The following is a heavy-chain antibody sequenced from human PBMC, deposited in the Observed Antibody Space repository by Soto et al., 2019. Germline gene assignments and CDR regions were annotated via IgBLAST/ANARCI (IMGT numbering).Heavy chain of an antibody. V-gene: IGHV3-53*01. CDR2: IYSGGST. D-gene: IGHD3-22*01. CDR3: ARYLPSYDRAPHPH. J-gene: IGHJ4*02. CDR1: GFTVSSNY. Sequence: PGGSLRLSCAASGFTVSSNYMSWVRQAPGKGLEWVSVIYSGGSTYYADSVKGRFTISRDNSKNTLYLQMNSLRAEDTAVYYCARYLPSYDRAPHPHWGQGTLVTVSS.